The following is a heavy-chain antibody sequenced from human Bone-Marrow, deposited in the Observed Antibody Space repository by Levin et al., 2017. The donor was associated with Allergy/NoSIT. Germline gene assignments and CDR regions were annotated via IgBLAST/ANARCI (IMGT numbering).Heavy chain of an antibody. CDR1: GGSMNTYY. CDR2: IHTSGNA. J-gene: IGHJ4*02. D-gene: IGHD5-24*01. V-gene: IGHV4-4*07. Sequence: SETLSLTCTVSGGSMNTYYWTWIRQPAGKGLEWIGRIHTSGNANYNPSLKSRVTMSVDTSKNQFSLRLTSLTAADTAVYYCARTKSWLPFDYWGQGTLVTVSS. CDR3: ARTKSWLPFDY.